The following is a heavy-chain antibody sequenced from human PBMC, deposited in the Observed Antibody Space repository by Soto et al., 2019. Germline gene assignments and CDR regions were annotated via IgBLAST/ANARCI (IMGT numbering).Heavy chain of an antibody. D-gene: IGHD3-3*01. J-gene: IGHJ4*02. Sequence: QVQLVESGGCVVQPGRSLRLSCAASGFTFSSYGMHWVRQAPGKGLEWVAVIWYDGSNKYYADSVKGRFTISRDNSKNTLYLQMNSLRAEDTAVYYCAREIGVGTIFGVVQYYFDYWGQGTLVTVSS. CDR1: GFTFSSYG. CDR2: IWYDGSNK. V-gene: IGHV3-33*01. CDR3: AREIGVGTIFGVVQYYFDY.